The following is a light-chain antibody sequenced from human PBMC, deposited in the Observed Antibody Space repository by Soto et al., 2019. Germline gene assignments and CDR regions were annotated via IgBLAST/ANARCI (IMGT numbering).Light chain of an antibody. CDR1: QSVSSSF. J-gene: IGKJ1*01. V-gene: IGKV3-20*01. CDR2: GAS. Sequence: EMVLTQSPGTLSLSPGERATISCRASQSVSSSFLAWYQQKPCQAPRLLIYGASNRATGIPDRFSGSGSGADFTLTISRLEAEDFAVYYCQQYVTSPWAFGQGTKVAIE. CDR3: QQYVTSPWA.